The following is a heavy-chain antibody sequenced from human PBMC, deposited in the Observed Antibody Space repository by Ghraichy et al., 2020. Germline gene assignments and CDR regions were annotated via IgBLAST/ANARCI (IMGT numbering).Heavy chain of an antibody. J-gene: IGHJ4*02. Sequence: SETLSLTCTVSGGSISSYYWTWIRQPPGKGLEWIGYIYYSGSTNYNPSLKSRVTISVDTSKNQFSLKLSSVTAADTAVYYGARGGYSGYDLAYWGQGTLVTVSS. CDR1: GGSISSYY. V-gene: IGHV4-59*01. CDR3: ARGGYSGYDLAY. D-gene: IGHD5-12*01. CDR2: IYYSGST.